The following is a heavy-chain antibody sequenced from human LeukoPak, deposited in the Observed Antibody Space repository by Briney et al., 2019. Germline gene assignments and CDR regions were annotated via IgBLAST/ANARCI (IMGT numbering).Heavy chain of an antibody. CDR3: AKSPSQATVTTVYRF. V-gene: IGHV3-30*02. CDR1: GFTFSSYG. J-gene: IGHJ4*02. CDR2: IWYDGSNK. Sequence: GGSLRPSCAASGFTFSSYGMHWVRQAPGKGLEWVAVIWYDGSNKYYADSVKGRFTISRDNSKNTLYLQMNSLRAEDTAVYYCAKSPSQATVTTVYRFWGQGTLVTVSS. D-gene: IGHD4-11*01.